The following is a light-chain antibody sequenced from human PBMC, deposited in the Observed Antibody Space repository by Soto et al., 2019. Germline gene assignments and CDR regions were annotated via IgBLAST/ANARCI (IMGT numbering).Light chain of an antibody. V-gene: IGLV2-14*03. Sequence: QSALTQPASVSGSPGQSITISCTGTSSDVGGYNYVTWYQQHPGEAPKLMIHDVSSRASGVPNRFSGYKSGTTASLTISGLQAEDEADYYCCSYASSTSYVFGTGTKVTVL. CDR3: CSYASSTSYV. J-gene: IGLJ1*01. CDR2: DVS. CDR1: SSDVGGYNY.